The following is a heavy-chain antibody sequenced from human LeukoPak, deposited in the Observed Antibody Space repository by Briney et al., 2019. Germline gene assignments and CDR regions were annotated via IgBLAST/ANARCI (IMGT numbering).Heavy chain of an antibody. V-gene: IGHV3-53*01. CDR1: GFTFSSYG. CDR3: ARDPSSGWHYYFDY. Sequence: GGSLRLSCAASGFTFSSYGMSWVRQAPGKGLEWVSVIYSGGSTYYADSVKGRFTISRDNSKNTLYLQMNSLRAEDTAVYYCARDPSSGWHYYFDYWGQGTLVTVSS. D-gene: IGHD6-19*01. CDR2: IYSGGST. J-gene: IGHJ4*02.